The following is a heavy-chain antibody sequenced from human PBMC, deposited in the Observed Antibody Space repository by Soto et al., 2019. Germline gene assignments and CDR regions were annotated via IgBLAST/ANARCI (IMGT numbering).Heavy chain of an antibody. J-gene: IGHJ5*02. Sequence: SVKVSCKASGGTFSSYAISWVRQAPGQGLEWMGGIIPMFGTANYAQKFQGRVTITAXXXXSXAXMXLSSLRSEDTAVYYCARGFGEPIAIGWFDPWGRG. CDR3: ARGFGEPIAIGWFDP. CDR2: IIPMFGTA. D-gene: IGHD3-10*01. CDR1: GGTFSSYA. V-gene: IGHV1-69*13.